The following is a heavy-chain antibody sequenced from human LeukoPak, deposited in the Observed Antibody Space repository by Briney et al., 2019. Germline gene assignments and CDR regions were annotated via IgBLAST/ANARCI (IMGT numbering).Heavy chain of an antibody. J-gene: IGHJ6*02. D-gene: IGHD3-10*01. CDR2: IYYTGST. CDR1: RDSACSGDYY. V-gene: IGHV4-31*01. Sequence: SETLSLTCILSRDSACSGDYYCSWIRQHPGKGLEWLGYIYYTGSTSYNPSLKSHVTMSVDTSKNQFSLNLTSVTAADTAVYYCARESYFVSAFDVWGRGTTVIVSS. CDR3: ARESYFVSAFDV.